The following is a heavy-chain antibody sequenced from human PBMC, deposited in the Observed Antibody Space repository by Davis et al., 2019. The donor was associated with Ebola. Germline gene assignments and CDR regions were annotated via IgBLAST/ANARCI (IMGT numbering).Heavy chain of an antibody. J-gene: IGHJ6*02. Sequence: GESLKISCTASGFTFSTYGFYWVRQAPGKGLEWVAVKWRDGSNEYYADSVKGRFTMSRDNSKNTVYLQMNSLRGADTGVYYCARAKAIEWFMTGHHGVDVWGQGTTVTVSS. V-gene: IGHV3-33*01. D-gene: IGHD3-3*01. CDR3: ARAKAIEWFMTGHHGVDV. CDR1: GFTFSTYG. CDR2: KWRDGSNE.